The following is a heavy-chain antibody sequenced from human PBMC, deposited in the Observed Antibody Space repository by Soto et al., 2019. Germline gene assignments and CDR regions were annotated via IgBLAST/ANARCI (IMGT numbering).Heavy chain of an antibody. V-gene: IGHV4-4*02. J-gene: IGHJ3*02. CDR2: VYHSGNT. D-gene: IGHD5-12*01. Sequence: PSETLSLTCAVSGDSISSDKWWSWVRQPPGKGLEWIGEVYHSGNTNYNPSLKSRVIISVDKSKNQFSLKLSSVTDADTAMYYCARTRKSGYKGGHAFDIWGQGTMVTVSS. CDR3: ARTRKSGYKGGHAFDI. CDR1: GDSISSDKW.